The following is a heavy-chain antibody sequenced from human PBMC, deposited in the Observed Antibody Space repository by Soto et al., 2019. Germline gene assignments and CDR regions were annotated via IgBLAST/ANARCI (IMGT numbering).Heavy chain of an antibody. CDR1: GFNFSSST. J-gene: IGHJ4*02. D-gene: IGHD2-2*01. Sequence: GGSLRLSCAASGFNFSSSTMSWVRQAPGKGLEWVSSIRGYGGSPKYADSVKGRFTISRDNSRNTLYLQMNSLRVEDTALYYCVSRTPVAPAGFDHWGQGTLVTVSS. CDR3: VSRTPVAPAGFDH. V-gene: IGHV3-23*01. CDR2: IRGYGGSP.